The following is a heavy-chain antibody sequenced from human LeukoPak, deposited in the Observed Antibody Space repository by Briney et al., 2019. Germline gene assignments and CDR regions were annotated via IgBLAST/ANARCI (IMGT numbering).Heavy chain of an antibody. Sequence: AASVKVSCKASGGTFSRYAISRVRQAPGQGLEWMGGIIPIFGTANYAQKFQGRVTITTDESTSTAYMELSSLRSEDTAVYYCARGIAAAGTPLDYWGQGTLVTVSS. J-gene: IGHJ4*02. CDR3: ARGIAAAGTPLDY. CDR1: GGTFSRYA. CDR2: IIPIFGTA. V-gene: IGHV1-69*05. D-gene: IGHD6-13*01.